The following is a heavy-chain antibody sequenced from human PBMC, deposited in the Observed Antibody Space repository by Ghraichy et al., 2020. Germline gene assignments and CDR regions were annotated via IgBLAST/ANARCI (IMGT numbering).Heavy chain of an antibody. Sequence: SETLSLTCSVSGGSISSSTYYWGWIRQPPWKGLEWIASIDYSGSTYYNASVKSRVTISVDTSKNQFSLKLSSVTAADTAVYYCARHKPPPYNWNYWFDPWGQGTLVTVSS. D-gene: IGHD1-7*01. CDR1: GGSISSSTYY. V-gene: IGHV4-39*01. J-gene: IGHJ5*02. CDR3: ARHKPPPYNWNYWFDP. CDR2: IDYSGST.